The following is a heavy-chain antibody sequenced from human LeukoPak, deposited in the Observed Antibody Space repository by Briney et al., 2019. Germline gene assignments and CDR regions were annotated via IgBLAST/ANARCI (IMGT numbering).Heavy chain of an antibody. V-gene: IGHV4-39*01. J-gene: IGHJ6*03. CDR1: GGSISSSSYY. Sequence: PSETLSLTCTVSGGSISSSSYYWGWIRQPPGKGLGWIWNIYYSGSTYYNPSLKSRVTISLDTSKNQFSLKLSSVTAADTAVYYSASVRRGFGESSKYYAYYYMGVWGKGTTVTISS. CDR2: IYYSGST. CDR3: ASVRRGFGESSKYYAYYYMGV. D-gene: IGHD3-10*01.